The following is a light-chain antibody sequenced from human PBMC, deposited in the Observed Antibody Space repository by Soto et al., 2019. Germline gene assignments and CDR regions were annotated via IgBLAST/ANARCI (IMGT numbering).Light chain of an antibody. Sequence: EIVLTQSPGTLSLSPGERGTLSCRASQSVSKNYLAWYQHKPGQAPRLLIYGASSRATGIPDRFSGSGSGTDFTLTISRLEPEDFAVYSCQQYASSPLTFGGGTKVEIK. CDR2: GAS. CDR3: QQYASSPLT. V-gene: IGKV3-20*01. CDR1: QSVSKNY. J-gene: IGKJ4*01.